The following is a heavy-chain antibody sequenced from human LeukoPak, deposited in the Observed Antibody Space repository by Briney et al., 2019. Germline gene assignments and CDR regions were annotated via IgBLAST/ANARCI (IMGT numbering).Heavy chain of an antibody. CDR1: SFSFTTDYY. CDR3: SGERAGTIVDS. V-gene: IGHV4-38-2*02. D-gene: IGHD3-3*01. Sequence: SETLSLTCTVFSFSFTTDYYWGWIRQPPGKGLEWIGSVFRTGGTYYNPSLRNRVSISLDMSKNQFSLSLHSVTAADTAVYYCSGERAGTIVDSWGRGTLVTVSS. J-gene: IGHJ4*02. CDR2: VFRTGGT.